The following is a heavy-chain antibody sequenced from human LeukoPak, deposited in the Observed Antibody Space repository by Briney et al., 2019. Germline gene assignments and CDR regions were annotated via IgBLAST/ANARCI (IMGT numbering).Heavy chain of an antibody. CDR1: GYVFTTYA. Sequence: ASVKVSCKASGYVFTTYAMNWVRQAPGQGLEWMGWINTKTGNLMYAQGFTGRFVFSLDTSVSTAYLQISSLKAEDTAVYYCARVRQWLTEEDVFDIWGQGTMVTVSS. V-gene: IGHV7-4-1*02. CDR3: ARVRQWLTEEDVFDI. J-gene: IGHJ3*02. CDR2: INTKTGNL. D-gene: IGHD6-19*01.